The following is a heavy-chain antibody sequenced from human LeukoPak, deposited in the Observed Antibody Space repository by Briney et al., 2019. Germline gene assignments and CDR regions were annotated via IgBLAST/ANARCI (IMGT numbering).Heavy chain of an antibody. CDR1: GFTFSSYA. CDR2: ISGSGGST. J-gene: IGHJ6*02. CDR3: ARDIFNFSSWYYYGMDV. Sequence: GGSLRLSCAASGFTFSSYAMSWVRQAPGKGLEWVSAISGSGGSTYYADSVKGRFTISRDNSKNTLYLQMNSLRAEDTAVYYCARDIFNFSSWYYYGMDVWGQGTRVTVSS. V-gene: IGHV3-23*01. D-gene: IGHD6-13*01.